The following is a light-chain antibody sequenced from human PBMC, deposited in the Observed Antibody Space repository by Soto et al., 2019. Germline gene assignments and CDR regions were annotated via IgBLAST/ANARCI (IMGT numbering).Light chain of an antibody. J-gene: IGLJ1*01. CDR2: DDN. V-gene: IGLV1-51*01. CDR1: SSNIGGNS. CDR3: GSWDSSLSAYV. Sequence: VLTQPPSVSAAPGQKVTISCSGSSSNIGGNSVSWNQQLPGTAPKLLIYDDNKRPSGISDRFSGSKSGTSDTLGITGFQTGDEADYYCGSWDSSLSAYVFGTGTKVTV.